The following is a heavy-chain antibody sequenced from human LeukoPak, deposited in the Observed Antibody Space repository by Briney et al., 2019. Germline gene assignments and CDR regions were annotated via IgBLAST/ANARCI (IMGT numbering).Heavy chain of an antibody. CDR2: MNPNSGNT. V-gene: IGHV1-8*01. CDR3: ARGGSGSYQNDY. Sequence: ASVKVSCKASGYTFTSYVINWVRQATGQGLEWMGWMNPNSGNTGYAQKFQGRVTMTRNTSISTAYMELSSLRSEDTAVHYCARGGSGSYQNDYWGQGTLVTVSS. D-gene: IGHD1-26*01. J-gene: IGHJ4*02. CDR1: GYTFTSYV.